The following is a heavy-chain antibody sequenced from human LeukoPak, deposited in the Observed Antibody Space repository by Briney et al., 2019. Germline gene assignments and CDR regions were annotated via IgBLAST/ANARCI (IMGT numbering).Heavy chain of an antibody. CDR2: TYYRSKLYN. D-gene: IGHD3-9*01. Sequence: SQTLSLTCAISGDSVSSNSAAWNWIRQSPSRGLEWLGRTYYRSKLYNDYAVSVKSRITINPDTSKNQFSLQLNSVTPEDTAVYYCARDLYYDILTGDYYYYGMDVWGKGTTVTVSS. CDR3: ARDLYYDILTGDYYYYGMDV. CDR1: GDSVSSNSAA. V-gene: IGHV6-1*01. J-gene: IGHJ6*04.